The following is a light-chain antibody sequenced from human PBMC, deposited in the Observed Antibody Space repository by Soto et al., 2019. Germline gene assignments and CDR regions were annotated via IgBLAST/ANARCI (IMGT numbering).Light chain of an antibody. CDR3: QQYGSSIKT. Sequence: EIVLTQFPGTLSLSPGERATLSCRASQSVSSNYLAWYQQRAGQPPNLLIFGASNRAPGIPDRFSGSGSGTDFTLTISRLEPEDFAVYYCQQYGSSIKTFGQGTKVDIK. CDR2: GAS. J-gene: IGKJ1*01. V-gene: IGKV3-20*01. CDR1: QSVSSNY.